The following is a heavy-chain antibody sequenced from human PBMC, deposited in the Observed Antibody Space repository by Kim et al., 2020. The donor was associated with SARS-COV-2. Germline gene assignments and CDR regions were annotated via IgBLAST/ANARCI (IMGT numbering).Heavy chain of an antibody. CDR2: IIPIFGTA. V-gene: IGHV1-69*13. CDR1: GGTFSSYA. CDR3: ARAARRPTIFYSNDAFDI. D-gene: IGHD3-9*01. Sequence: SVKVSCKASGGTFSSYAISWVRQAPGQGLEWMGGIIPIFGTANYAQKFQGRVTITADESTSTAYMELSSLRSEDTAVYYCARAARRPTIFYSNDAFDIWGQGTMVTVSS. J-gene: IGHJ3*02.